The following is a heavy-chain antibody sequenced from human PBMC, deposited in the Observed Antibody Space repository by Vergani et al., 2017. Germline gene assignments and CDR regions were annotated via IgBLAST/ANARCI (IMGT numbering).Heavy chain of an antibody. V-gene: IGHV4-31*03. CDR2: IYYSGST. CDR3: ARDMVVRGAFDI. D-gene: IGHD2-15*01. CDR1: GGSISSGGYY. J-gene: IGHJ3*02. Sequence: QVQLQESGPGLVKPSQTLSLTCTVSGGSISSGGYYWSWISQHPGKGLEWIGYIYYSGSTYYNPSLKSRVTISVDTSKNQFSLKLSSVTAADTAVYYCARDMVVRGAFDIWGQGTMVTVSS.